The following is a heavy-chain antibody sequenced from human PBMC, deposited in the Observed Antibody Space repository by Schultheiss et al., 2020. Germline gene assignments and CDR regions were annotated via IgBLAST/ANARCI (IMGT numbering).Heavy chain of an antibody. CDR1: GFTVSSNY. CDR3: ARGGYSYGFDY. V-gene: IGHV3-53*01. D-gene: IGHD5-18*01. CDR2: IYNGGSV. J-gene: IGHJ4*02. Sequence: GESLKISCAASGFTVSSNYMSWVRQAPGKGLEWVSVIYNGGSVYYADSVKGRFTISRDNSKNTVYLQMNSLRAEDTAVYYCARGGYSYGFDYWGQGILVTVSS.